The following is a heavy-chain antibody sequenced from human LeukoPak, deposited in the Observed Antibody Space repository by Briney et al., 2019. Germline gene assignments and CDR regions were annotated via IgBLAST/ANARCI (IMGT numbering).Heavy chain of an antibody. CDR3: ATRDY. J-gene: IGHJ4*01. Sequence: SETLSLTCAVYGGSFSVYYWSWIRQPPGKGLEWIAEINHSESTNYNPSLKSRVTISVDTSKNQFSLKLNSVTAADTAVYYCATRDYWGQGMMVTVSS. CDR1: GGSFSVYY. CDR2: INHSEST. V-gene: IGHV4-34*01.